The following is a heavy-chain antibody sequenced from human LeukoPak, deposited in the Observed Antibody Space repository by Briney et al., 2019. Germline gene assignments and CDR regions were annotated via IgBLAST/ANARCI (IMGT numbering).Heavy chain of an antibody. V-gene: IGHV3-21*01. CDR1: GFTFSSYS. CDR3: ARVVSSSSWYEAFWFDP. J-gene: IGHJ5*02. Sequence: GGSLRLSYAASGFTFSSYSMNWVRQAPGKGLEWVSSISSSSSYIYYADSVKGRFTISRDNAKNSLYLQMNSLRAEDTAVYYCARVVSSSSWYEAFWFDPWGQGTLVTVSS. D-gene: IGHD6-13*01. CDR2: ISSSSSYI.